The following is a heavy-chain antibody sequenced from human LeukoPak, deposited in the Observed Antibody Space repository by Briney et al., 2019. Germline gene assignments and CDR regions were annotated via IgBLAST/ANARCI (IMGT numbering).Heavy chain of an antibody. Sequence: GGSLRLSCAASGFTFSSYWMSWVRQAPGKGLEWVANIKQDGSEKYYVDSVKGRFTISRDNAKNSLYLQMNSLRAEDTAVYYCASSGYYLRLDYWGQGTLVTVSS. CDR2: IKQDGSEK. CDR3: ASSGYYLRLDY. J-gene: IGHJ4*02. D-gene: IGHD3-22*01. CDR1: GFTFSSYW. V-gene: IGHV3-7*01.